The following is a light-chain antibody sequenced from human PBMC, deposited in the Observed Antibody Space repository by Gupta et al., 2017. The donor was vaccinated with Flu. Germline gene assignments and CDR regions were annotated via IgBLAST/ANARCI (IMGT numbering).Light chain of an antibody. CDR3: RVQHT. CDR2: KTC. V-gene: IGKV1-5*03. J-gene: IGKJ2*01. CDR1: QSISSL. Sequence: DIQMTQFPSTLSASVGDRVTITRRASQSISSLLARYQQKPGKAPKILIYKTCSLKSGVPSRFSGSGSGTEFTLTINSVQPDDSATYYGRVQHTFGQGTKLEIK.